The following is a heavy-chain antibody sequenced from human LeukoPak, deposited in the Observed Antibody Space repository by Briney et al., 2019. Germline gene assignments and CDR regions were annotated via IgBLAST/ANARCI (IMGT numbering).Heavy chain of an antibody. J-gene: IGHJ1*01. CDR2: IQQHGSET. Sequence: GGSLRLSCEGSGFTFSNYWMSWVRQAPGKGLEWVANIQQHGSETYYGDSVKGRFTISRDNAKNSLYLQMNSLRAEDTAVYYCATYSSSNGREFRCWGQGTLVTVSS. D-gene: IGHD2-2*01. CDR1: GFTFSNYW. V-gene: IGHV3-7*01. CDR3: ATYSSSNGREFRC.